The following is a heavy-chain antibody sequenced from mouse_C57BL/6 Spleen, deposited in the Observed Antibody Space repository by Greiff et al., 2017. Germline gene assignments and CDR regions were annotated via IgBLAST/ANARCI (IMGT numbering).Heavy chain of an antibody. CDR1: GYSFTSYY. D-gene: IGHD1-1*01. V-gene: IGHV1-66*01. Sequence: VKPGASVKISCKASGYSFTSYYIHWVKQRPGQGLEWIGWIYPGSGNTKYNEKFKGKATLTADTSSSTAYMQLSSLTSEDSAVYYCARVYGSSPYYAMDYWGQGTSVTVSS. CDR3: ARVYGSSPYYAMDY. J-gene: IGHJ4*01. CDR2: IYPGSGNT.